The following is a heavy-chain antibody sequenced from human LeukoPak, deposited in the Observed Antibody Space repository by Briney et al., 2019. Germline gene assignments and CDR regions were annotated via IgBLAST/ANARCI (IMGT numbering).Heavy chain of an antibody. Sequence: SETLSLTCTVSGGSISSYYWSWIRQPPGKGLEWIGYIYYSGSTNYNPSLKSRVTISVDTSKNQFSLKLSSVTAADTAVYYCARAPLSNWNDPLYGMDVWGQGTTVTVSS. V-gene: IGHV4-59*01. CDR3: ARAPLSNWNDPLYGMDV. CDR2: IYYSGST. D-gene: IGHD1-20*01. J-gene: IGHJ6*02. CDR1: GGSISSYY.